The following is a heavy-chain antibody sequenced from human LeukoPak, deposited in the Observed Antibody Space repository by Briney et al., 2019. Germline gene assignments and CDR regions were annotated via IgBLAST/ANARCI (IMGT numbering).Heavy chain of an antibody. CDR2: ISGSGGST. Sequence: GGSLRLSCAASGFTFGSYAMSWVRQAPGKGLEWVSAISGSGGSTYYADSVKGRFTISRDNSKNTLYLQMNSLRAEDTAVYYCAKDPVTSQNYYYYYYMDVWGKGTTVTVSS. J-gene: IGHJ6*03. V-gene: IGHV3-23*01. CDR1: GFTFGSYA. D-gene: IGHD4-17*01. CDR3: AKDPVTSQNYYYYYYMDV.